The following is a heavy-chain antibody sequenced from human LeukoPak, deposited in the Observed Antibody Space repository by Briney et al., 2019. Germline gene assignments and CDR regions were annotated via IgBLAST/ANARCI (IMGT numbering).Heavy chain of an antibody. CDR2: IWYDGSNK. D-gene: IGHD1-26*01. Sequence: GGSLRLSCAASGFTFSSYGMHWVRQAPGKGLEWVAVIWYDGSNKYYADSVKGRFTISRDNSKNTVYLQMNSLRAEDTAVYYCARALPSPLYSGSYADAFDIWGQGTMVTVSS. V-gene: IGHV3-33*01. CDR3: ARALPSPLYSGSYADAFDI. CDR1: GFTFSSYG. J-gene: IGHJ3*02.